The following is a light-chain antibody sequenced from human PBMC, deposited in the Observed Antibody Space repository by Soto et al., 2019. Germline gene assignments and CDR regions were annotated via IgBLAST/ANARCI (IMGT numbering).Light chain of an antibody. CDR3: QQYGSSPRT. Sequence: EIVLTQSPGTLSMCPGVRATLSCRASQSISSNYLAWYQQKPGQAPRLLIYGASSRATGIPDRFSGSGSGTDFTLTISRLEAEDFAVYYCQQYGSSPRTFGQGTKVEFK. CDR2: GAS. J-gene: IGKJ1*01. V-gene: IGKV3-20*01. CDR1: QSISSNY.